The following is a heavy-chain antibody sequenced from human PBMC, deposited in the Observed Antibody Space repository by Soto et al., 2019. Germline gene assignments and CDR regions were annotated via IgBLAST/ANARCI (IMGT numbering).Heavy chain of an antibody. CDR1: GFTFSSYA. CDR3: AKELNYDILTGYYPPYSYGMDV. Sequence: EVQLLESGGGLVQPGGSLRLSCAASGFTFSSYAMSWVRQAPGKGLEWVSAISGSGGSTYYADSVKGRFTISRDNSKNTLYLQMNSLRAEDTAVYYCAKELNYDILTGYYPPYSYGMDVWGQGTTVTVSS. D-gene: IGHD3-9*01. CDR2: ISGSGGST. V-gene: IGHV3-23*01. J-gene: IGHJ6*02.